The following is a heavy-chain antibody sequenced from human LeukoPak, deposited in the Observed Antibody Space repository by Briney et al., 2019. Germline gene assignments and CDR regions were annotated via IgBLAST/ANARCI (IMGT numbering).Heavy chain of an antibody. J-gene: IGHJ5*02. CDR2: IYYSGST. V-gene: IGHV4-59*02. CDR3: ARDYAGSSSWNWFDP. Sequence: SETLSLTCTVSGDSVSTYYWNWIRQPPGEGLEWIGYIYYSGSTNYNPSLKSRVTISVDTSKDQLSLKLSSVTAADTAVYYCARDYAGSSSWNWFDPWGQGTLVTVSS. D-gene: IGHD6-13*01. CDR1: GDSVSTYY.